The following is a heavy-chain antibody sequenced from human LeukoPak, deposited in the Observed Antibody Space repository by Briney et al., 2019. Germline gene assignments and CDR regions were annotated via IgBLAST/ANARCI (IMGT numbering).Heavy chain of an antibody. CDR1: GFTFSDYY. Sequence: GGSLRLSCAASGFTFSDYYMSWIRQAPGKGLEWVSCISSSGSTIYYADSVKGRFTISRDNAKNSLYLQMNSLRAEDTAVYYCAIYPTHIRYIVATMWGQGTLVTVSS. J-gene: IGHJ4*02. CDR3: AIYPTHIRYIVATM. D-gene: IGHD5-12*01. CDR2: ISSSGSTI. V-gene: IGHV3-11*01.